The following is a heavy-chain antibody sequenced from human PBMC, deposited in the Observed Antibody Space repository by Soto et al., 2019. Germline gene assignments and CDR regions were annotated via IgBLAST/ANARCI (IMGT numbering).Heavy chain of an antibody. V-gene: IGHV3-66*01. CDR1: GFTVSSNY. Sequence: GGSLRLSCAASGFTVSSNYMSWVRQAPGKGLEWVSVIYSGGSTYYADPVKGRFTISRDNSKNTLYLQMNSLRAEDTAVYYCARVPSLALGDAFDIWGQGTMVTVSS. D-gene: IGHD3-10*01. J-gene: IGHJ3*02. CDR2: IYSGGST. CDR3: ARVPSLALGDAFDI.